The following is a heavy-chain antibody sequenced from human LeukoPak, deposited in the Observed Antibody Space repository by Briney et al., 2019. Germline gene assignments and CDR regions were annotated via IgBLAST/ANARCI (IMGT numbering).Heavy chain of an antibody. Sequence: PGGSLRLSCAASGFTFDDYAMHWVRQAPGKGLEWVSGISWNSGSIGYADSVKGRFTISRDNAKNSLYLQMNSLSAEDMALYYCAKALDYGDHADAFDIWGQGTMVTVSS. CDR2: ISWNSGSI. CDR1: GFTFDDYA. J-gene: IGHJ3*02. D-gene: IGHD4-17*01. V-gene: IGHV3-9*03. CDR3: AKALDYGDHADAFDI.